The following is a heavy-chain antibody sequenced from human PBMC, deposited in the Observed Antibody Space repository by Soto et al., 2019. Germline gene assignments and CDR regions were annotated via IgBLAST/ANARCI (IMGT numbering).Heavy chain of an antibody. CDR2: VDPRDGST. J-gene: IGHJ4*02. CDR1: GYIFTTYS. CDR3: ARVRSSGRELDY. V-gene: IGHV1-46*01. Sequence: QVQLVQSGAEMKRPGASVILSCKASGYIFTTYSIHWVRQTAGQGLEWMAKVDPRDGSTGYAQKFRGRVSMAGDTSTGTVSMEVSSLTSDDPATYYCARVRSSGRELDYWCQGTQVTVSS. D-gene: IGHD3-10*01.